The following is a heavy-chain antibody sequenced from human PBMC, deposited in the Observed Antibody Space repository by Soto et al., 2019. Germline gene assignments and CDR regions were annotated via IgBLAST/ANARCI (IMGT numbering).Heavy chain of an antibody. V-gene: IGHV3-23*01. CDR1: GFTFSSYA. Sequence: GGSLRLSCAASGFTFSSYAMSWVRQAPGKGLGWVSAISGSGGSTYYADSVKGRFTISRDNSKNTLYLQMNSLRAEDTAVYYCAKSGGGSGPTMDYYGMDVWGQGTTVTVSS. CDR3: AKSGGGSGPTMDYYGMDV. J-gene: IGHJ6*02. D-gene: IGHD3-10*01. CDR2: ISGSGGST.